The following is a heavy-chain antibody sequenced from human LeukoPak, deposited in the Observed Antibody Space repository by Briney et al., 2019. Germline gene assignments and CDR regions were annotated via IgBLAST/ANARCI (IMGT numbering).Heavy chain of an antibody. V-gene: IGHV3-48*01. CDR3: VKSGGYP. Sequence: GGSLRLSCAASGFTFSSYAMNWVRQAPGKGLEWVSYISSSNSTIYYADSVKGRFTISRDNAKNSLYLQMNSLRAEDTAVYYCVKSGGYPWGQGTLVTVSS. CDR2: ISSSNSTI. CDR1: GFTFSSYA. J-gene: IGHJ5*02. D-gene: IGHD6-25*01.